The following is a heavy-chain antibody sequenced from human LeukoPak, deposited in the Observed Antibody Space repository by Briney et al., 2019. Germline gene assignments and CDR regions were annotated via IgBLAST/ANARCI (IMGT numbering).Heavy chain of an antibody. D-gene: IGHD3-16*01. CDR2: IYYSGST. J-gene: IGHJ4*02. Sequence: SETLSLTCTVSGGSISSYYWSWIRQPPGKGLEWIGYIYYSGSTNYNPSLKSRVTISVDTSKNQFSLKLSSVTAADTAVYYCARRGTSAYEFDYWGQGTLVTVSS. CDR1: GGSISSYY. V-gene: IGHV4-59*12. CDR3: ARRGTSAYEFDY.